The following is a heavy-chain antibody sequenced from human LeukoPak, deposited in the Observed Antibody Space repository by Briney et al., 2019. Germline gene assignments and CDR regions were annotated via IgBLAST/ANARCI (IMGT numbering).Heavy chain of an antibody. J-gene: IGHJ4*02. V-gene: IGHV3-23*01. Sequence: GGSLRLSCAASGFTFSSYAMSWVRQAPGKGLEWVSSISGSGGSTYYADSVKGRFTISRDNFKNTLYLQMNSLRAEDTAVYYCAKASRLLHGSGSYPGYFDYWGQGTLVTVSS. CDR1: GFTFSSYA. D-gene: IGHD3-10*01. CDR3: AKASRLLHGSGSYPGYFDY. CDR2: ISGSGGST.